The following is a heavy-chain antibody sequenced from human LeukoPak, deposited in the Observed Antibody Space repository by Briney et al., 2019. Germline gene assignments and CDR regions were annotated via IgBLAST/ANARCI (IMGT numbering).Heavy chain of an antibody. J-gene: IGHJ4*02. CDR1: GFTFSSYW. CDR2: INSDGSRT. D-gene: IGHD6-19*01. V-gene: IGHV3-74*03. CDR3: ARAISSGWYSPGIDF. Sequence: GGSLRLSCAASGFTFSSYWMYWVRQAPGKGPVWVSRINSDGSRTTYADSVKGRFTISRDNAENTLSLQMNSLRAEDTAVYYCARAISSGWYSPGIDFWGQGTLVTVSS.